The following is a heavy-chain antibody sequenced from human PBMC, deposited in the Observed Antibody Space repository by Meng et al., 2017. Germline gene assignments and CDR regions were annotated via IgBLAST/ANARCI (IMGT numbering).Heavy chain of an antibody. V-gene: IGHV1-18*01. Sequence: GAEGKKPGAPVKVSVNAFGYTFTSYGISWVRQAPGQGLELMGWNSAYNGKTNYAQKLQGKVTMTTDTSTSTAYMELRSLRSDDTAVYYCARVRVYCSGGSCYRGMYFQHWGQGTLVTVSS. D-gene: IGHD2-15*01. J-gene: IGHJ1*01. CDR3: ARVRVYCSGGSCYRGMYFQH. CDR1: GYTFTSYG. CDR2: NSAYNGKT.